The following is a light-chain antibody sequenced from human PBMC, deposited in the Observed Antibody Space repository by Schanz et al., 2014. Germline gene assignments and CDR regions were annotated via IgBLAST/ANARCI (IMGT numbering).Light chain of an antibody. CDR3: SSYGGSNFVV. Sequence: QSALTQPPSASGSPGQSVTISCTGTSSDVGGYSYVSWYQQHPGKAPKLMIYDVKNRPSGVPDRFSGSKSGNTASLTVSGLQGEDEADYYCSSYGGSNFVVFGGGTKLTVL. V-gene: IGLV2-8*01. CDR2: DVK. J-gene: IGLJ2*01. CDR1: SSDVGGYSY.